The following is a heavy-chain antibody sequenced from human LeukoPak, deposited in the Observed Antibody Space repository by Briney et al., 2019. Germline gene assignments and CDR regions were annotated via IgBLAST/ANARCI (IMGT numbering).Heavy chain of an antibody. V-gene: IGHV3-15*01. CDR2: IKSESDGGTT. J-gene: IGHJ5*02. CDR1: RFAFSHAW. CDR3: TTSGWFDH. D-gene: IGHD1-26*01. Sequence: GGSLRLSCVASRFAFSHAWMSWVRQAPGKGLEWVGRIKSESDGGTTDYAAPVKGRFTISRDDSKNTLFLQMNSLQTEDTAVYYCTTSGWFDHWGQGTLVTVSS.